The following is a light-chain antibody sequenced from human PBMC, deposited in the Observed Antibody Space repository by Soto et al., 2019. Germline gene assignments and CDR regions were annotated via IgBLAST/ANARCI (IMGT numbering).Light chain of an antibody. J-gene: IGKJ2*01. CDR2: DTS. CDR1: QGIGDT. CDR3: QQTFSHPHS. V-gene: IGKV3-15*01. Sequence: EIVMTQSPATLSVSPGEGATLSCRASQGIGDTLAWYQQKPGQTPRLLIYDTSIRAAGVPARFSGSRSGAEFTLTISSLQSEDFAVYYCQQTFSHPHSIGQGTKLEI.